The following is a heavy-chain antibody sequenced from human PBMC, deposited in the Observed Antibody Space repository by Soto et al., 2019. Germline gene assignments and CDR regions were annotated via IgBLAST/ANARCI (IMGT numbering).Heavy chain of an antibody. CDR3: ARGSGRDHPQYFDY. Sequence: QVQLVQSGAEVKKPGSSVKVSCKASGGTFSSYAISWVRQAPGQGLEWMGGIIPIFGTANYEQKFQGRVTITADESTSTAYMGLSSLRSEDTAVYYCARGSGRDHPQYFDYWGQGTLVAVSS. CDR1: GGTFSSYA. CDR2: IIPIFGTA. J-gene: IGHJ4*02. D-gene: IGHD3-10*01. V-gene: IGHV1-69*01.